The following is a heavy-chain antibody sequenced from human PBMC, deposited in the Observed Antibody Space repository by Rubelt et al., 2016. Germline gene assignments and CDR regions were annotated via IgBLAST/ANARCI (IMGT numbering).Heavy chain of an antibody. CDR1: GGSFSGYY. V-gene: IGHV4-34*01. CDR3: ARVNYYESIGYYSLDF. D-gene: IGHD3-22*01. J-gene: IGHJ4*02. CDR2: INRSGST. Sequence: GAGLLKPSETLSLTCAVYGGSFSGYYWSWIRQPPGKGLEWIGEINRSGSTNYNPSLKSRVTISVDTPKNQFSLKLSSVSAAATAVYFCARVNYYESIGYYSLDFWGQGTLVTVSS.